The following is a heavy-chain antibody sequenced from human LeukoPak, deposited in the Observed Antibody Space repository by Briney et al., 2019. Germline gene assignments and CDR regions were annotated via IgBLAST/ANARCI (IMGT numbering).Heavy chain of an antibody. D-gene: IGHD3-22*01. CDR2: ISAYNGNT. V-gene: IGHV1-18*01. Sequence: ASVKVSCKASGYTFTSYGISWARQAPGQGLEWMGWISAYNGNTNYAQKLQGRVTMTTDTSTSTAYMELRSLRSDDTAVYYCARVSPNYYDSSGYYMGDYFDYWGQGTLSPSPQ. CDR3: ARVSPNYYDSSGYYMGDYFDY. CDR1: GYTFTSYG. J-gene: IGHJ4*02.